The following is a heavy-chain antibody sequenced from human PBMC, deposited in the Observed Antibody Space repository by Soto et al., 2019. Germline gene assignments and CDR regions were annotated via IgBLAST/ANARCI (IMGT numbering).Heavy chain of an antibody. V-gene: IGHV3-30*18. CDR1: GFTFSTYG. D-gene: IGHD3-10*01. CDR3: AKERAGSYYYYYYGMDV. J-gene: IGHJ6*02. Sequence: QVQLVESGGGVVQPGRSLRLSCAASGFTFSTYGMHWVRQAPGNGLEWVAVISYDGSNKHYADSVKGRFTISRDNSKNTLYLQRNSLRAEDTAVYYCAKERAGSYYYYYYGMDVWGQGTTVTVSS. CDR2: ISYDGSNK.